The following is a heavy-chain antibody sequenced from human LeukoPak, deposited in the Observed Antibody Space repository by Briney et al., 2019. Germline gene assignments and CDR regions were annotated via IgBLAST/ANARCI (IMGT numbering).Heavy chain of an antibody. CDR3: ARGAPFDILTGYPYYFDY. CDR1: GGSISSGSYY. CDR2: IYTSGST. V-gene: IGHV4-61*02. D-gene: IGHD3-9*01. J-gene: IGHJ4*02. Sequence: PSETLSLTCTVSGGSISSGSYYWSCIRQPAGKGLECIGRIYTSGSTNYNPSLKSRVTISVDTSKNQFSLKLSSVTAADTAVYYCARGAPFDILTGYPYYFDYWGQGTLVTVSS.